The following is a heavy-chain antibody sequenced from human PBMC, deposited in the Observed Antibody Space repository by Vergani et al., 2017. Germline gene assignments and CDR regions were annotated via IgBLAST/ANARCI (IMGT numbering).Heavy chain of an antibody. Sequence: QVHLVQSGSEVKKPGASVKVSCKASGGTLTRYTVSWVRQAPGQRLEWMGRNIPILGVTNYTEKFQGRNTLTADKSTNTAYLKLNALRSDDSAIYCCARGGAEATDGGIVLDSDHYYGMDVWGRGTTVTVAS. V-gene: IGHV1-69*09. J-gene: IGHJ6*02. CDR2: NIPILGVT. CDR1: GGTLTRYT. CDR3: ARGGAEATDGGIVLDSDHYYGMDV. D-gene: IGHD1-26*01.